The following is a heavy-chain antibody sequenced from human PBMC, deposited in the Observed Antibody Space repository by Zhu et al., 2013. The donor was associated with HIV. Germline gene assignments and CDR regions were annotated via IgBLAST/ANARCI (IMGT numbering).Heavy chain of an antibody. Sequence: QVQLVQSGAEVKKPGASVKVSCKAFGYTFTDYYMHWVRQAPGHGLEWMGGIIPIFNTPKYAQKFKGRVTITADKSTKTVYMELNSLKFDDTAVYYCARDPALTTARPNYYYYMDVWGKGTTVTVSS. CDR1: GYTFTDYY. CDR3: ARDPALTTARPNYYYYMDV. D-gene: IGHD6-6*01. J-gene: IGHJ6*03. V-gene: IGHV1-2*02. CDR2: IIPIFNTP.